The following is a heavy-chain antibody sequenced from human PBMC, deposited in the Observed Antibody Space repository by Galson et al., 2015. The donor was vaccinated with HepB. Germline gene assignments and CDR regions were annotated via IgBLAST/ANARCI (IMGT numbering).Heavy chain of an antibody. V-gene: IGHV3-48*01. CDR1: GFTFSSYS. CDR2: ISSSSSTI. Sequence: SLRLSCAASGFTFSSYSMNWVRQAPGKGLEWVSYISSSSSTIYYADSVKGRFAISRGNAKNSLYLQMNSLRAEDTAVYYCARGDGFWGGYWGQGTLVTVSS. D-gene: IGHD3-16*01. J-gene: IGHJ4*02. CDR3: ARGDGFWGGY.